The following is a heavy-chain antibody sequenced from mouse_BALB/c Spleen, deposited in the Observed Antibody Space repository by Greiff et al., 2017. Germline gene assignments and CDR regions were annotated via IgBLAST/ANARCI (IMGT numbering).Heavy chain of an antibody. J-gene: IGHJ4*01. CDR2: ISSGSSTI. CDR1: GFTFSSFG. D-gene: IGHD1-1*01. V-gene: IGHV5-17*02. CDR3: ARSLYYGSSYYAMDY. Sequence: EVQLVESGGGLVQPGGSRKLSCAASGFTFSSFGMHWVRQAPEKGLEWVAYISSGSSTIYYADTVKGRFTISRDNPKNTLFLQMTSLRSEDTAMYYCARSLYYGSSYYAMDYWGQGTSVTVSS.